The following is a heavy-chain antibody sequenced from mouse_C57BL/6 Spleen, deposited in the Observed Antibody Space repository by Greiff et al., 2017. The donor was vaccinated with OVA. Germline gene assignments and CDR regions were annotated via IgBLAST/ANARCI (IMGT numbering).Heavy chain of an antibody. J-gene: IGHJ4*01. Sequence: EVKLMESGGGLVKPGGSLKLSCAASGLTFSDYGMHWVRQAPEKGLEWVAYISSGGSTIYYADTVKGRFTISRDNAKNTLFLQMTSLRSEDTAMYYGARQRKDYYYAMDDWGQGTSVTVSS. V-gene: IGHV5-17*01. CDR2: ISSGGSTI. CDR3: ARQRKDYYYAMDD. CDR1: GLTFSDYG.